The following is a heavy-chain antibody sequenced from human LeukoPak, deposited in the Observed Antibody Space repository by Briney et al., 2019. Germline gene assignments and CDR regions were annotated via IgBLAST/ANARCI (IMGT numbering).Heavy chain of an antibody. CDR3: ARARYYYGSGNLDY. J-gene: IGHJ4*02. V-gene: IGHV4-34*01. Sequence: SETLSLTCAVYGGSFSGYYWSWIRQPPGKGLEWIGEINHSGSTNYNPSLKSRVTIPVDTSKNQFSLKLSSVTAADTAVYYCARARYYYGSGNLDYWGQGTLVTVSS. CDR2: INHSGST. D-gene: IGHD3-10*01. CDR1: GGSFSGYY.